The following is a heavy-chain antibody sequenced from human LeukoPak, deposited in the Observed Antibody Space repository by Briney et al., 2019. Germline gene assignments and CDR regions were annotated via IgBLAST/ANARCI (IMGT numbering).Heavy chain of an antibody. CDR2: ISGSGGST. CDR3: AKGSISGVVLVPATCAPNDY. J-gene: IGHJ4*02. CDR1: GFTFSSYG. D-gene: IGHD2-15*01. V-gene: IGHV3-23*01. Sequence: SGGSLRLSCAASGFTFSSYGMSWVRQAPGKWLEWVSGISGSGGSTYYVDSVKGRFTISRDNSKNTLYLQMNSLTVEDTAIYYCAKGSISGVVLVPATCAPNDYWGQGTLVTVSS.